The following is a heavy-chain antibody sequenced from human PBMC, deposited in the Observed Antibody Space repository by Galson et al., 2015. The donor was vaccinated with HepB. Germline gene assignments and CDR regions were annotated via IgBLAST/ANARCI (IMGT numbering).Heavy chain of an antibody. D-gene: IGHD1-26*01. Sequence: SLRLSCAASGFTFSSYSMNWVRQAPGKGLEWVSYISSSSSTIYYADSVKGRFTISRDNAKNSLYLQMNSLRAEDTAVYYCARDDYSGSYYLVYYYYGMDVWGQGTTVTVSS. V-gene: IGHV3-48*01. CDR1: GFTFSSYS. J-gene: IGHJ6*02. CDR2: ISSSSSTI. CDR3: ARDDYSGSYYLVYYYYGMDV.